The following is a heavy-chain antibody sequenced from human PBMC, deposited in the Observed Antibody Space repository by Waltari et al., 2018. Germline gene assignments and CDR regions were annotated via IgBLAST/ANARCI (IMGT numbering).Heavy chain of an antibody. CDR3: AREPNTSLHGMDV. J-gene: IGHJ6*02. Sequence: QVQLVESGGGVVQPGRSLRLSCAASGFTFSTYDTHWVRQAPGKGLEWVAVILYDGVSKSHADSVKGRFTISRDNSKNTLYLEMNSLRAEDTAVYYCAREPNTSLHGMDVWGQGTTVTVSS. D-gene: IGHD7-27*01. CDR2: ILYDGVSK. V-gene: IGHV3-33*05. CDR1: GFTFSTYD.